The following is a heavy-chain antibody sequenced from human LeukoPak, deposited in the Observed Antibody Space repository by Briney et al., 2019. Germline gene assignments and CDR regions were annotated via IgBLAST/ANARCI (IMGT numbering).Heavy chain of an antibody. Sequence: SETLSLTCTVSGGSISSYYWSWIRQPPGKGLEWIGYIYYRGRSNYNPSLKSPVTISVDTSKNQFFLKLSSVTAAAPAVYYFASDGGRDFDIWGQGQMVIVSS. V-gene: IGHV4-59*01. J-gene: IGHJ3*02. D-gene: IGHD3-16*01. CDR1: GGSISSYY. CDR2: IYYRGRS. CDR3: ASDGGRDFDI.